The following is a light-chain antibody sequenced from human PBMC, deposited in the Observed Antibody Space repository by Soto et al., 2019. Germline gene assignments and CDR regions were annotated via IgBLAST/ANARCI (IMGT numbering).Light chain of an antibody. CDR1: QTVTSSY. J-gene: IGKJ4*01. CDR3: QQYGDSIT. Sequence: VLTQSPGSLSLSPGERATVPCRASQTVTSSYLAWYQQRPGQAPQLLIYDAVKRATGIPDRFSGSESGRDYTLTISRLDPEDSAVYYCQQYGDSITFGGGTKVDIK. V-gene: IGKV3-20*01. CDR2: DAV.